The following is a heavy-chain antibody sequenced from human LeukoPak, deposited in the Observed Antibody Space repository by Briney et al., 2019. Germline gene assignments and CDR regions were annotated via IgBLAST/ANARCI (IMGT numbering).Heavy chain of an antibody. J-gene: IGHJ5*02. CDR3: ATKRHGPFDH. Sequence: GGALRLSCAASGFTFSRYNLYWVRRAPGKGLEWVSSSGTSGSTYYADSVRGRFTISRDNAKNSLYLQMSSLSVEDTAVYYCATKRHGPFDHWGQGTLVTVSA. CDR1: GFTFSRYN. V-gene: IGHV3-21*01. CDR2: SGTSGST.